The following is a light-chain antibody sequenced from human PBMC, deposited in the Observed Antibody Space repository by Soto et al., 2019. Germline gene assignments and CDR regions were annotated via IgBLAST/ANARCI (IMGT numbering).Light chain of an antibody. CDR2: KGS. CDR1: QTISSW. V-gene: IGKV1-5*03. Sequence: DLQMTQSPSTLSGSVGDRFNITCRASQTISSWFAWYQQKPGKAPKLLIYKGSSLESGGPSRVSGSGSGTEFTLTISSLQSEDFTVYYCQQYNNWPPWTFGQGTKVDIK. J-gene: IGKJ1*01. CDR3: QQYNNWPPWT.